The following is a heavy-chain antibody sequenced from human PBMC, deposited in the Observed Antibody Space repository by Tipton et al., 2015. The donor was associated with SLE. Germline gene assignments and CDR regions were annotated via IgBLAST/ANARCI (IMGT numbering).Heavy chain of an antibody. V-gene: IGHV3-30*02. CDR3: AKDRGSYYGYYGMDI. CDR2: IHFDGSNK. Sequence: SLRLSCAASGFTFSTYGMHWVRQAPGKGLEWVAFIHFDGSNKYYATSAKGRFSISRDNFKNTLYLQLNSLRADDTAVYYCAKDRGSYYGYYGMDIWGQGTTVTVSS. CDR1: GFTFSTYG. D-gene: IGHD1-26*01. J-gene: IGHJ6*02.